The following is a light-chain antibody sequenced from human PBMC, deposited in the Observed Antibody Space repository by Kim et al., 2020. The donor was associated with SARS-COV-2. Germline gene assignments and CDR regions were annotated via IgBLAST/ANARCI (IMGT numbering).Light chain of an antibody. V-gene: IGLV2-14*03. CDR3: SSYTSSSTLV. Sequence: QSALTQPASVSGSPGQSITISCTGTSSDVGGYNYVSWYQQHPGNAPKLMIYDVSNRPSGVSNRFSGSKSGNTASLTISGLQPEDEADYYCSSYTSSSTLVFGGGTQLTVL. CDR1: SSDVGGYNY. CDR2: DVS. J-gene: IGLJ2*01.